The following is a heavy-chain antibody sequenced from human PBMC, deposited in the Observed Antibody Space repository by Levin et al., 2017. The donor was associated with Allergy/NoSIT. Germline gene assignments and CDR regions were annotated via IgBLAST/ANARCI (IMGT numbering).Heavy chain of an antibody. Sequence: SETLPLTCTVSGGSISTSTYHWGWIRQPPGKGLEWIGSIYYRGNVYYSPSLESRVTLFVDTSHNTFSLKLRSVTAADTAMDYCARLFNGCPGDIWGQGTMVTVSS. CDR3: ARLFNGCPGDI. CDR1: GGSISTSTYH. V-gene: IGHV4-39*02. CDR2: IYYRGNV. J-gene: IGHJ3*02. D-gene: IGHD5-24*01.